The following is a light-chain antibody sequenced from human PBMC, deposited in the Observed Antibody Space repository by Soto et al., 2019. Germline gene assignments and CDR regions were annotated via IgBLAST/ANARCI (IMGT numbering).Light chain of an antibody. Sequence: QSVLTQPASVSGSPGQSITISCTRTSSDVGAYNFVSWYQHYPDKAPKVVIYDVANRPSGVSYRFSASKSGNTASLTISGLQAEDEADYYCMSFTSSNTYVFGTGTKVTVL. J-gene: IGLJ1*01. CDR1: SSDVGAYNF. CDR3: MSFTSSNTYV. V-gene: IGLV2-14*03. CDR2: DVA.